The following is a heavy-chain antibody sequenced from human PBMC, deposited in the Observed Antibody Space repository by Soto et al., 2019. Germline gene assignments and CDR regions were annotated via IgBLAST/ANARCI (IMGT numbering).Heavy chain of an antibody. CDR1: GYPFTSYA. CDR3: ARGDCSGGSCYSGPLFVHNAEYFQH. CDR2: INAGNGNT. V-gene: IGHV1-3*01. D-gene: IGHD2-15*01. Sequence: QVQLVQSGAEVKKPGASVKVSCKASGYPFTSYAMHWVRQAPGQRLEWMGWINAGNGNTKYSQKFQGRVTSTRDTAASTAYMELSSLRSEDTAVYYCARGDCSGGSCYSGPLFVHNAEYFQHWGQGTLVTLSS. J-gene: IGHJ1*01.